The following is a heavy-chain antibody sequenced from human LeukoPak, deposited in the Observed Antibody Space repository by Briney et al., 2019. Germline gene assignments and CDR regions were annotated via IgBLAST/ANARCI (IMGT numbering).Heavy chain of an antibody. CDR1: GYTFTSYY. CDR3: ARVTRGGSMFDP. Sequence: GASVKVSCKASGYTFTSYYMHWVRQATGQGLEWMGWMNPNSGNTGYAQKFQDRVTMTRNTSISTAYMELSSLRSEDTAVYYCARVTRGGSMFDPWGQGTLVTVSS. CDR2: MNPNSGNT. D-gene: IGHD3-10*01. J-gene: IGHJ5*02. V-gene: IGHV1-8*02.